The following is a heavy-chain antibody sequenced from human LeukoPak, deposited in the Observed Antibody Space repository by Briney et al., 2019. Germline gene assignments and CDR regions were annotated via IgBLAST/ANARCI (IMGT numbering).Heavy chain of an antibody. D-gene: IGHD2-15*01. CDR3: ARVELGGYCSGGSCYGLDY. V-gene: IGHV1-2*02. CDR1: GYTFTGYY. Sequence: ASVKVSCKAFGYTFTGYYMHWVRQAPGQGLEWMGWINPNSGGTNYAQKFQGRVTMTRDTSISTAYMELSRLRSDDTAVYYCARVELGGYCSGGSCYGLDYWGQGTLVTVSS. CDR2: INPNSGGT. J-gene: IGHJ4*02.